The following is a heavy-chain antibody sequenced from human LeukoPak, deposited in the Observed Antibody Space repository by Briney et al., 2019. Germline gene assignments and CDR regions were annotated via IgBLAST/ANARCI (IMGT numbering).Heavy chain of an antibody. CDR2: IYDRGST. Sequence: SETLSLTCTVSGGSLSSYYWSWIRQPPGKGVEWIGNIYDRGSTKYNPSLKSRVTISVDTSKNQFSLRLSSVTAADTAVYYCARGRTFDNWGQGTLVTVSS. J-gene: IGHJ4*02. CDR1: GGSLSSYY. V-gene: IGHV4-59*01. CDR3: ARGRTFDN.